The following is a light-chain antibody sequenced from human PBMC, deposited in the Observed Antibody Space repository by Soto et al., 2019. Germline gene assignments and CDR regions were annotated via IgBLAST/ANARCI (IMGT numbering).Light chain of an antibody. CDR3: QQRSNWPLT. CDR2: DAS. J-gene: IGKJ4*01. Sequence: EIVLTQSPATLSLSPEERATLSCRASQSVSSYLAWYQQKPGQAPSLLIYDASNRATGIPARFSVSGSGTAFTLTISSLVPDDLAVYYCQQRSNWPLTLGGGTKVEIK. V-gene: IGKV3-11*01. CDR1: QSVSSY.